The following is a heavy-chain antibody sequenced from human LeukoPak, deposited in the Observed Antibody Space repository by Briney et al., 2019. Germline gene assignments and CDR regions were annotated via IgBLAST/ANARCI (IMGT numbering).Heavy chain of an antibody. D-gene: IGHD4-17*01. Sequence: SETLSLTCAVYGGSFSGYYWSWIRQPPGKGLGWIGEINHSGSTNYNPSLKSRVTISVDTSKNQFSLKLSSVTAADTAVYYCARATRYYYYMDVWGKGTTVTVSS. CDR3: ARATRYYYYMDV. CDR1: GGSFSGYY. V-gene: IGHV4-34*01. CDR2: INHSGST. J-gene: IGHJ6*03.